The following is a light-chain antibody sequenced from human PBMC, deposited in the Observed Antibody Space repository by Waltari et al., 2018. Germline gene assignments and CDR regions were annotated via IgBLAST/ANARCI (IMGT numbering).Light chain of an antibody. V-gene: IGLV2-14*01. CDR3: GSYTSSTTLA. CDR1: SSDVGGYDY. CDR2: EVS. J-gene: IGLJ1*01. Sequence: QSALTQPASVSGSPGQSITISCTGTSSDVGGYDYVSWYQQHPGKAPKLILYEVSNRPVEVSHRFSGSKSGNTASLTSSGLQADDEAVYYCGSYTSSTTLAFGTGTKVTVL.